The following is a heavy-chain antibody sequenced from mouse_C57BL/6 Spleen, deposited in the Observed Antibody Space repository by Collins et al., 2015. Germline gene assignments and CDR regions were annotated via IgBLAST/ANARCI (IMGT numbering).Heavy chain of an antibody. V-gene: IGHV1-87*01. CDR1: GYTFTSYW. CDR2: IYPGDGDT. J-gene: IGHJ4*01. CDR3: ARDGYSLSSYAMDY. D-gene: IGHD2-3*01. Sequence: QVQLQQSGAELARPGASVKLSCKASGYTFTSYWMQWVKQRPGQGLEWIGAIYPGDGDTRYTQKFKGKATLTADKSSSTAYMQLSSLASEDSAVYYCARDGYSLSSYAMDYWGQGTSVTVSS.